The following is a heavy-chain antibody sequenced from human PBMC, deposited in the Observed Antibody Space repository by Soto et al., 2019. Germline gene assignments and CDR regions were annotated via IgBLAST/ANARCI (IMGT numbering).Heavy chain of an antibody. CDR3: AGPPGVDYYYYYMDV. V-gene: IGHV3-21*01. D-gene: IGHD2-15*01. CDR1: GFTFSSYA. CDR2: ISSSSSYI. J-gene: IGHJ6*03. Sequence: PGGSLRLSCAASGFTFSSYAMSWVRQAPGKGLEWVSTISSSSSYIYYADSVKGRFTISRDNAKNSLYLQMNSLRAEDTAVYYCAGPPGVDYYYYYMDVWGKGTTVTVSS.